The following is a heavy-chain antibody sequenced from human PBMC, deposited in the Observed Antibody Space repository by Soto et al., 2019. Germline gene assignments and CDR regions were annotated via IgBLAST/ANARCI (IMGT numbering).Heavy chain of an antibody. CDR2: ISYTGSNK. V-gene: IGHV3-30*18. J-gene: IGHJ4*02. CDR3: AKVFGQTYYDFWSGYFLYY. D-gene: IGHD3-3*01. CDR1: GFTFSSYG. Sequence: QVQLVESGGGVVQPGRSLRLSCAASGFTFSSYGMHWVRQAPGKGLEWVAVISYTGSNKYYADSVKGRFTICRDNSKNPLYLQIDTLRAQAMAVYYGAKVFGQTYYDFWSGYFLYYWGQGTLVTVSS.